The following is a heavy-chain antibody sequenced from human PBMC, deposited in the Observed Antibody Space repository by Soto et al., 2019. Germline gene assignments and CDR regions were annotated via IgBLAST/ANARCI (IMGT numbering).Heavy chain of an antibody. Sequence: QVQLVQSGAEVKKPGSSVKVSCKASGGTFSSYTISWVRQAPGQGLEWMGRIIPILGIANYAQKFQGRVTITADKSTSTAYMELSSLRSEETAVYYCARGTSIEVALNWFDPWVQGTLVTVSS. CDR2: IIPILGIA. CDR3: ARGTSIEVALNWFDP. V-gene: IGHV1-69*02. CDR1: GGTFSSYT. D-gene: IGHD6-19*01. J-gene: IGHJ5*02.